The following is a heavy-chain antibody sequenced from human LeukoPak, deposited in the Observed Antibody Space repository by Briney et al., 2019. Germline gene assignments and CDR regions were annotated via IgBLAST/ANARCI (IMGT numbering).Heavy chain of an antibody. CDR2: INSNSGAT. Sequence: ASVKVSCRTSGYTFTANYIHWVRQAPGQGLEWVGWINSNSGATRYAQKSQGRVTMTRDTSISTAYMDLSRLTPDDTAVYYCARGFGSNWYDYWGQGTLVTVSS. CDR3: ARGFGSNWYDY. CDR1: GYTFTANY. J-gene: IGHJ4*02. V-gene: IGHV1-2*02. D-gene: IGHD6-13*01.